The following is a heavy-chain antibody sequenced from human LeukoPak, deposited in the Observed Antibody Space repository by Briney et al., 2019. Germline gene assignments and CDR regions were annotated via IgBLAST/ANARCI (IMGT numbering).Heavy chain of an antibody. CDR2: IYYSGST. CDR1: GGTISSSRYY. Sequence: SETLSLTCTVSGGTISSSRYYWGGIRQPPGKGLVWVGSIYYSGSTYYNPSLKSRVTISVDTSKSQFSLKLSSVTAADTAVYYCARPKSRSSGWFSNDAFDIWGQGTMVTVSS. CDR3: ARPKSRSSGWFSNDAFDI. D-gene: IGHD6-19*01. V-gene: IGHV4-39*01. J-gene: IGHJ3*02.